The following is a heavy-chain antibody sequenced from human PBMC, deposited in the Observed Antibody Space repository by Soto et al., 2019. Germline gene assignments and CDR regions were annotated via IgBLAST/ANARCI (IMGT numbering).Heavy chain of an antibody. CDR1: GGSISSGDYY. CDR2: IYYSGST. V-gene: IGHV4-30-4*01. CDR3: ARGRLLWFGESTVPFDY. J-gene: IGHJ4*02. Sequence: PSETLSLTCTVSGGSISSGDYYWSWIRQPPGKGLEWIGYIYYSGSTYYNPSLKSRVTISVDTSKNQFSLKLSSVTAADTAVYYCARGRLLWFGESTVPFDYWGQGTLVTVSS. D-gene: IGHD3-10*01.